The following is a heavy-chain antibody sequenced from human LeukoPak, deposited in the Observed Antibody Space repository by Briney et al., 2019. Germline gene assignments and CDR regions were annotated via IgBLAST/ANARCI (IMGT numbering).Heavy chain of an antibody. CDR3: ARGMQQLYLFDS. CDR1: GGSISSYY. Sequence: SETLSLTCAVSGGSISSYYWSWIRQPPGKGLEWIGYIYYSGSTNYNPSLKSRVTISVDTSKNQFSLKLLSVTAADTAVYYCARGMQQLYLFDSWGRGTLVTVSS. D-gene: IGHD6-13*01. V-gene: IGHV4-59*01. CDR2: IYYSGST. J-gene: IGHJ4*02.